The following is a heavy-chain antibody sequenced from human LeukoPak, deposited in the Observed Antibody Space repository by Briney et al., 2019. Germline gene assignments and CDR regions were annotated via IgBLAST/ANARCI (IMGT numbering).Heavy chain of an antibody. V-gene: IGHV3-48*03. J-gene: IGHJ4*02. CDR2: ISSSGSSI. D-gene: IGHD1-14*01. Sequence: PGGSLRLSCAASGFTFSSYEMNWVRQAPGKGLEWVSYISSSGSSIYYADSVKGRFTISRDNAKNSLYLQMNSLRADDTAVYFCARELPPELGFDYWGQGTLVTVSS. CDR3: ARELPPELGFDY. CDR1: GFTFSSYE.